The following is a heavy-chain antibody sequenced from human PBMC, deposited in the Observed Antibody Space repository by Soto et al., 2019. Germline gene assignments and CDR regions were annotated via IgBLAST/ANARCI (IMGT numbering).Heavy chain of an antibody. CDR2: IIPIFGTA. CDR3: ARGEHFAAAGTATLGY. CDR1: GGTFSSYA. V-gene: IGHV1-69*01. J-gene: IGHJ4*02. Sequence: QVQLVQSGAEVKKPGSSVKVSCKASGGTFSSYAISWVRQAPGQGLEWMGGIIPIFGTANYAQKFQGRVTITADEATSTAYMELSSLRSEDTAVYYCARGEHFAAAGTATLGYWGQGTLVTVSS. D-gene: IGHD6-13*01.